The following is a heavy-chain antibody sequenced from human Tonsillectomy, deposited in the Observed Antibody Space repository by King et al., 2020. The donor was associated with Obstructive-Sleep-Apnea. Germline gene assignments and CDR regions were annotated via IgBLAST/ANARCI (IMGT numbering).Heavy chain of an antibody. V-gene: IGHV3-33*01. J-gene: IGHJ6*02. D-gene: IGHD3-10*02. CDR2: IWSDSSNE. Sequence: QLVPSGGGVVQPGRSLRLSCATSGFHFSYYGMHWVRQAPGKGPEWVAMIWSDSSNEHYADSVKGRFTISRDSIKKTVYLQMNNLKVEDTAVYYCARDGSNYDVDVWGQGTTVTVSS. CDR1: GFHFSYYG. CDR3: ARDGSNYDVDV.